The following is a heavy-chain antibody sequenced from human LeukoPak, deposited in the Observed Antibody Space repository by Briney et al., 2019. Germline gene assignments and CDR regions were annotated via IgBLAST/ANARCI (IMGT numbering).Heavy chain of an antibody. CDR2: ISSSGGTT. V-gene: IGHV3-23*01. CDR3: AKAGIAVPATPEY. J-gene: IGHJ4*02. Sequence: GGSLRLSCAASGFTLSSYAMNWVRQAPGKGLEWVSVISSSGGTTYYSDSVKGRFIISRDNSKNTLYLQMNSLRAEDTAVYYCAKAGIAVPATPEYCGQGTQVTVSS. D-gene: IGHD6-19*01. CDR1: GFTLSSYA.